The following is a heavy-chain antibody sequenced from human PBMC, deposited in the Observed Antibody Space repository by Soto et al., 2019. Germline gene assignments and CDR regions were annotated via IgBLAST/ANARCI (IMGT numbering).Heavy chain of an antibody. Sequence: PSETLSLTCSVSGTSIRCGGYYWSWLRQSPGKGLEWIGHIYYTGSTFYSPSLKSRLTISLDTSKNQFSLDLRSVTAADTAMYYCARIEMASIKWGRGTLVTVSS. CDR3: ARIEMASIK. CDR1: GTSIRCGGYY. J-gene: IGHJ4*02. CDR2: IYYTGST. V-gene: IGHV4-31*03.